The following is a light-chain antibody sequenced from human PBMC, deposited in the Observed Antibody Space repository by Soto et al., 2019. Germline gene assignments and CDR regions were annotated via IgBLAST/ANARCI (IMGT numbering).Light chain of an antibody. V-gene: IGKV3D-20*02. J-gene: IGKJ1*01. CDR3: QHRSNWPRT. CDR1: QSVSSSD. Sequence: PGERATRSCRASQSVSSSDLACYQQKPGRAPRLLIHGASSRATGIPDRISGSGSGTDFTLIISSLEPEDFAVYYCQHRSNWPRTFGQGTKVDIK. CDR2: GAS.